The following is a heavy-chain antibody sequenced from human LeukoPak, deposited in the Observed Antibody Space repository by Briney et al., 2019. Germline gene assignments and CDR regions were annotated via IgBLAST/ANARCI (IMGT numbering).Heavy chain of an antibody. Sequence: PGGSLRLSCAASGSSFDDYGLTWVRQAPGKGLEWVSGINWNGDSTDYADSVKGRFTISRDNAKNSLYLQMNSLRAEDTALYYCARDLRVVITGSFDSWGQGTLVTVSS. CDR3: ARDLRVVITGSFDS. CDR2: INWNGDST. V-gene: IGHV3-20*04. J-gene: IGHJ4*02. CDR1: GSSFDDYG. D-gene: IGHD3-22*01.